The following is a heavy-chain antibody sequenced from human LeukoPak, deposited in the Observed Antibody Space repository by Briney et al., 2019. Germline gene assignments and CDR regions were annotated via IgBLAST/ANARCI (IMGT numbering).Heavy chain of an antibody. Sequence: SETLSLTCTVSGGSISSYYWSWIRQPPGKGLEWIGYIYYSGSTNYNPSLKSRVTISVDTSKNQFSLKLSSVTAADTAVYYCARVRTYDSSGCPDYWGQGTLVTVSS. V-gene: IGHV4-59*01. CDR2: IYYSGST. CDR3: ARVRTYDSSGCPDY. J-gene: IGHJ4*02. D-gene: IGHD3-22*01. CDR1: GGSISSYY.